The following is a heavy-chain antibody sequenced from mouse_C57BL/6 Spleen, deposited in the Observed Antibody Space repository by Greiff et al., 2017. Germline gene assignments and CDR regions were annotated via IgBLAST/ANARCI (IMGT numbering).Heavy chain of an antibody. Sequence: EVKLVESGGGLVKPGGSLKLSCAASGFTFSDYGMHWVRQAPEKGLEWVAYISSGSSTIYYADTVKGRFTISRDNAKNTLFLQMTSLRSEDTAMYYCARQLRLLWFACWGQGTLVTVSA. CDR2: ISSGSSTI. V-gene: IGHV5-17*01. D-gene: IGHD3-2*02. CDR3: ARQLRLLWFAC. J-gene: IGHJ3*01. CDR1: GFTFSDYG.